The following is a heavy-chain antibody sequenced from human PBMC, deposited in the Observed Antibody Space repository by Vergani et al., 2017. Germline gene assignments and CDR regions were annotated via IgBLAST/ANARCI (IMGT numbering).Heavy chain of an antibody. V-gene: IGHV4-38-2*02. CDR2: IYHSGIT. J-gene: IGHJ5*02. D-gene: IGHD5/OR15-5a*01. CDR3: AREKGRVAGFDP. Sequence: QVQLQESGPGLVKPSETLSLTCTVSGYSISSGYYWGWIRQPPGKGLEWIGSIYHSGITYYNPSLKSRVTISVDTSKNQFSLKLSSVTAADTAVYYCAREKGRVAGFDPWGQGTLVTVSS. CDR1: GYSISSGYY.